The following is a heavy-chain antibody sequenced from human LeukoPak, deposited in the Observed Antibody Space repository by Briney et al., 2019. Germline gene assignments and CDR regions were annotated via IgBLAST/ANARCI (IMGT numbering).Heavy chain of an antibody. CDR3: ARGLIAARDDAFDI. J-gene: IGHJ3*02. Sequence: ASVKVSCKASGYTFTCYDINWVRQATGQGLEWMGWMNPNSGNTGYAQKFQGRVTMTRNTSISTAYMELSSLRSEDTAVYYCARGLIAARDDAFDIWGQGTMVTVSS. V-gene: IGHV1-8*01. CDR1: GYTFTCYD. CDR2: MNPNSGNT. D-gene: IGHD6-6*01.